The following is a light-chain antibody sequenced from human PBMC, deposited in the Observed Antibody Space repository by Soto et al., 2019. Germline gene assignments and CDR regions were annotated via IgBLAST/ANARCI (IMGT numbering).Light chain of an antibody. CDR3: QSYDSRLSGHVV. CDR1: SSNIGAGYD. CDR2: GNN. J-gene: IGLJ2*01. Sequence: QSVLTQPPSVSGAPGQRVTISCTGSSSNIGAGYDVHWYQQLPGTAPKLLIYGNNNRPSGVPDRFSGSKSGTSASLAITGLEAEDEADDYCQSYDSRLSGHVVFGGGTKVTVL. V-gene: IGLV1-40*01.